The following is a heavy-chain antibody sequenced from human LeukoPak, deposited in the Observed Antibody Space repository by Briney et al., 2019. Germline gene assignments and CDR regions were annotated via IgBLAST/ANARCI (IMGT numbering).Heavy chain of an antibody. V-gene: IGHV1-69*05. CDR1: GGTVSSYA. D-gene: IGHD3-22*01. CDR2: VIPNFGTA. CDR3: ARSLDYYDSSGYYYYFAY. J-gene: IGHJ4*02. Sequence: SVKVSCKASGGTVSSYAISWVRQAPGQGLELMGGVIPNFGTANYAQKFQGRVTITTDESTSPAYMELSSLRSEDTAVYYCARSLDYYDSSGYYYYFAYWGQGTLVTVLS.